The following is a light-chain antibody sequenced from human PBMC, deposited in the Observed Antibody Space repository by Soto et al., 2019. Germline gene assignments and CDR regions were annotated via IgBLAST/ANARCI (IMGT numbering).Light chain of an antibody. V-gene: IGLV2-14*01. J-gene: IGLJ3*02. CDR1: SSDVGGYNY. CDR2: EVS. Sequence: QSALTQPASVSGSPGQSIPISCTGTSSDVGGYNYVSWYQQHPGKAPKLMIYEVSNRPSGVSNRFSGSKSGNTASLTISGLQAEDEADYYCSSYTSSSTLVFGGGTQLTVL. CDR3: SSYTSSSTLV.